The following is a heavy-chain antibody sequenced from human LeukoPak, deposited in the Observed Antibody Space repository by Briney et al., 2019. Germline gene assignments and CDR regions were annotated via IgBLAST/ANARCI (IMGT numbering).Heavy chain of an antibody. CDR3: ARSITMVRGAPGGY. J-gene: IGHJ4*02. CDR1: GGSFSGYY. Sequence: SETLSLTCAVYGGSFSGYYWSWIRQPPGKGLEWIGEINHSGSTNYNPSLKSRVTISVDTSKNQFSLKLSSVTAADTAVYYCARSITMVRGAPGGYWGQGTLVAASS. CDR2: INHSGST. D-gene: IGHD3-10*01. V-gene: IGHV4-34*01.